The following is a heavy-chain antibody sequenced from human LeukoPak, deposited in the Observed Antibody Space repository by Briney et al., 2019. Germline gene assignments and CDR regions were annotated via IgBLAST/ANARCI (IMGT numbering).Heavy chain of an antibody. CDR2: IYSDGGGGTT. Sequence: GGSLRLSCAASGLTVSSNYMSWVRQAPGEGLEWVSVIYSDGGGGTTYYAESVKGRFSISRDNTRNSLYLQMNSLRPEDTAVYYCARGLDVWGHGTTVTVSS. CDR3: ARGLDV. J-gene: IGHJ6*02. V-gene: IGHV3-53*01. CDR1: GLTVSSNY.